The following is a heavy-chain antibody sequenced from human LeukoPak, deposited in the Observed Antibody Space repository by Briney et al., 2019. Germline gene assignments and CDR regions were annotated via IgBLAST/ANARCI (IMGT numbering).Heavy chain of an antibody. CDR3: AKEVSVRATALDI. D-gene: IGHD1-26*01. CDR2: ISYDGSNK. CDR1: GFTFSSYG. J-gene: IGHJ3*02. V-gene: IGHV3-30*18. Sequence: PGGSLRLSCAASGFTFSSYGMHWVRQAPGKGLEWVAVISYDGSNKYYADSVKGRFTISRDNSKNTLYLQMNSLRAEDTAVYYCAKEVSVRATALDIWGQGTMVTVSS.